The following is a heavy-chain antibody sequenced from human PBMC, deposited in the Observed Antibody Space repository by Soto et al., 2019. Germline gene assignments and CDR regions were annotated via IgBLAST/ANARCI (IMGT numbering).Heavy chain of an antibody. CDR3: ARADTYYYGSGDFDY. J-gene: IGHJ4*02. V-gene: IGHV1-69*12. Sequence: QVQLVQSGAEVKKPGSSVKVSCKASGGTFSSYAISWVRQAPGQGLEWMGGIIPIFGTANYAQKFQGRVKITADESQSPAYMELGSLRSEDTAVYYCARADTYYYGSGDFDYWGQGTLVTVSS. D-gene: IGHD3-10*01. CDR2: IIPIFGTA. CDR1: GGTFSSYA.